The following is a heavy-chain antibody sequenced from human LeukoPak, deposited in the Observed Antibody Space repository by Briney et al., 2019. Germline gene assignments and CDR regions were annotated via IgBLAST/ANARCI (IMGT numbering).Heavy chain of an antibody. J-gene: IGHJ4*02. CDR2: INHSGST. D-gene: IGHD3-22*01. CDR3: ARVPRITMTTIDY. CDR1: GGSISSGSYS. Sequence: PSETLSLTCTVSGGSISSGSYSWGWIRQPPGKGLEWIGEINHSGSTNYNPSLKSRVTISVDTSKNQFSLKLSSVTAADTAVYYCARVPRITMTTIDYWGQGTLVTVSS. V-gene: IGHV4-39*07.